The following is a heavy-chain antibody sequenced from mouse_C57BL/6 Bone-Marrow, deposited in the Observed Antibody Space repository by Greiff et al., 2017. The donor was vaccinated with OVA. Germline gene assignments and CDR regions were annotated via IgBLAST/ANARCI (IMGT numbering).Heavy chain of an antibody. CDR3: AREYGNYWFAY. Sequence: QVHVKQSGAELARPGASVKLSCKASGYTFTSYGISWVKQRTGQGLEWIGEIYPRSGNTYYNEKFKGKATLTADKSSSTAYMELRSLTSEDSAVYFCAREYGNYWFAYWGQGTLVTVSA. V-gene: IGHV1-81*01. J-gene: IGHJ3*01. D-gene: IGHD2-10*02. CDR1: GYTFTSYG. CDR2: IYPRSGNT.